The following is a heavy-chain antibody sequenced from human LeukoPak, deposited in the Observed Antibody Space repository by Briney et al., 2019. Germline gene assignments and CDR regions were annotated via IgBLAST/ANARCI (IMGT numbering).Heavy chain of an antibody. CDR2: ISYDGSNK. CDR3: ARDKKKVAPDY. V-gene: IGHV3-30*04. Sequence: PGRSLRLSCAASGFTFSSYAMHWVRQAPGKGLEWVAVISYDGSNKYYADSVKGRFTISRDNSKNTLYLQMNGLRAEDTAVYYCARDKKKVAPDYWGQGTLVTVSS. CDR1: GFTFSSYA. D-gene: IGHD2-15*01. J-gene: IGHJ4*02.